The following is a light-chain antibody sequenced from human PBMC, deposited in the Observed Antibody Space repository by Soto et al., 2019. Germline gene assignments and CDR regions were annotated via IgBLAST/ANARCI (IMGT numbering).Light chain of an antibody. V-gene: IGKV1-39*01. CDR3: QQSYSTLVT. CDR1: QSISSY. J-gene: IGKJ3*01. Sequence: DIQITQSPSCLSASVGDRVTITCRASQSISSYLNWYQQKPGKAPKLLIYAASSLQSGVPSRFSGSGSGTDFTLTISSLQPEDFATYYCQQSYSTLVTFGPGTKVDIK. CDR2: AAS.